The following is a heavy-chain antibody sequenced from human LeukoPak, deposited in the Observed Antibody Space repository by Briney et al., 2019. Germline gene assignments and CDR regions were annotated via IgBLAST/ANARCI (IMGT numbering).Heavy chain of an antibody. CDR3: AELGITMIGGV. Sequence: GSLRLSCAASGFTFSSYEMNWVRQAPGKGLEWVSYISSSGSTIYYADSVKGRFTISRDNAKNSLYLQMSSLRAEGTAVYYCAELGITMIGGVWGKGTTVTISS. CDR1: GFTFSSYE. CDR2: ISSSGSTI. V-gene: IGHV3-48*03. D-gene: IGHD3-10*02. J-gene: IGHJ6*04.